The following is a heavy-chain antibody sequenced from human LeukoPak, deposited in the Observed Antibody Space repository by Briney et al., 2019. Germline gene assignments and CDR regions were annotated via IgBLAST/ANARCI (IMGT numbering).Heavy chain of an antibody. CDR3: ARDHFDP. J-gene: IGHJ5*02. CDR2: ISTSGTA. CDR1: GFIFSDYA. Sequence: GGSLRLSCAASGFIFSDYAMNWVRQAPGKGLEWVSLISTSGTAHYADSVRGRFTISRDNSKDTLYLQMNSLRAEDTAVYYCARDHFDPWGQGTLVTVSS. V-gene: IGHV3-69-1*01.